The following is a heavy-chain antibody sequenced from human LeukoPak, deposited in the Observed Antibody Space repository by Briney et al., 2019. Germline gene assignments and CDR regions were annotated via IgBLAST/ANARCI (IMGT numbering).Heavy chain of an antibody. Sequence: PSETLSLTCTVSGGSISSSRYYWGWIRQPPGKGLEWIGSIYYSGSTYYNPSLKSRVTISVDTSKNQFSLKLSSVTAADTAVYYCAREPGIAAADHFDYWGQGTLVTVSS. CDR2: IYYSGST. V-gene: IGHV4-39*02. J-gene: IGHJ4*02. CDR3: AREPGIAAADHFDY. CDR1: GGSISSSRYY. D-gene: IGHD6-13*01.